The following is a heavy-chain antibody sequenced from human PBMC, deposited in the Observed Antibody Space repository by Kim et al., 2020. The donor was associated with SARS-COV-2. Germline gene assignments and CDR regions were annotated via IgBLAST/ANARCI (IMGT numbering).Heavy chain of an antibody. CDR1: GYTFTSYG. Sequence: ASVKVSCKASGYTFTSYGISWVRQAPGQGLEWMGWISAYNGNTNYAQKLQGRVTMTTDTSTSTAYMELRSLRSDDTAVYYCARAEGVAAAAAGTAWFDPWGQGTLVTVSS. V-gene: IGHV1-18*01. CDR3: ARAEGVAAAAAGTAWFDP. J-gene: IGHJ5*02. CDR2: ISAYNGNT. D-gene: IGHD6-13*01.